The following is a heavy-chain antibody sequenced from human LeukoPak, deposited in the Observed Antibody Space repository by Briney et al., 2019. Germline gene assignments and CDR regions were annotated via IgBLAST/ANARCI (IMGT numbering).Heavy chain of an antibody. CDR2: IYHSGST. CDR3: ASINYDILTGYLPLDY. Sequence: SETLSLTCAVSGGSISSSNWWSWVRQPPGKGLEWIGEIYHSGSTNYNPSLKSRVTISVDTSKNQFSLKLSSVTAADTAVYYCASINYDILTGYLPLDYWGQGTLVTVSS. CDR1: GGSISSSNW. J-gene: IGHJ4*02. V-gene: IGHV4-4*02. D-gene: IGHD3-9*01.